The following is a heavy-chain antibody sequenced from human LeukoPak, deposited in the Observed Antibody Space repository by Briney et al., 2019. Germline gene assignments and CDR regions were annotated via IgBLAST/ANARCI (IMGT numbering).Heavy chain of an antibody. CDR3: AICSRDGYNNNWFDP. Sequence: PSETLSLTCTVSGGSISSSSYYWGWIRQPPGKGLEWIGSIYYSGSTYYNPSLKSRVTISVDTSKNQFSLKLSSVTAADTAVYYCAICSRDGYNNNWFDPWGQGTLVTVSA. D-gene: IGHD5-24*01. CDR2: IYYSGST. J-gene: IGHJ5*02. CDR1: GGSISSSSYY. V-gene: IGHV4-39*07.